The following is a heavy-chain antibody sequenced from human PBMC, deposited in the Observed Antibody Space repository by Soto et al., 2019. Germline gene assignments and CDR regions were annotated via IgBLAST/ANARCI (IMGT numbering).Heavy chain of an antibody. CDR2: IYYSGST. CDR3: AGGPYGDHFDY. V-gene: IGHV4-59*01. CDR1: GGSISSYY. D-gene: IGHD4-17*01. Sequence: SETLSLTCTVSGGSISSYYWSWIRQPPGKGLEWIGYIYYSGSTNYNPSLKSRVTISVDTSKNQFSLKLSSVTAADTAVYYCAGGPYGDHFDYWGQGTLVTVSS. J-gene: IGHJ4*02.